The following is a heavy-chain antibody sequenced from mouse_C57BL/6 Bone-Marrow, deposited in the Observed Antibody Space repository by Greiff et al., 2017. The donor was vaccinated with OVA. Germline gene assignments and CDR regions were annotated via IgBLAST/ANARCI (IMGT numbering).Heavy chain of an antibody. J-gene: IGHJ2*01. D-gene: IGHD1-1*01. CDR1: GYTFTSYW. CDR2: IHPNSGST. CDR3: ARSPPLLLRSLYYFDY. Sequence: QVQLQQPGAELVKPGASVKLSCKASGYTFTSYWMHWVKQRPGQGLEWIGMIHPNSGSTNYNAKFKSKATLTVDKSSSTAYMQRSSLTSEDSAVYYCARSPPLLLRSLYYFDYWGQGTTLTVSS. V-gene: IGHV1-64*01.